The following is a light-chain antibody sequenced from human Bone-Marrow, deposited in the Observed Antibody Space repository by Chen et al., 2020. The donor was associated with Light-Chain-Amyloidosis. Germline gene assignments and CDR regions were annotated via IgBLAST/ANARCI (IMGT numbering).Light chain of an antibody. J-gene: IGLJ3*02. CDR1: TSNIGKNY. V-gene: IGLV1-51*01. CDR3: GTGEVSLRGRV. Sequence: QSALTQPPSLSAAPGQNVTISCSGGTSNIGKNYVSWYQQLPGTAPKLLIYDSNKRPSGIPDRFSGTQSRTSAALGITGLQPGDEADYYCGTGEVSLRGRVFGGGTRLTVL. CDR2: DSN.